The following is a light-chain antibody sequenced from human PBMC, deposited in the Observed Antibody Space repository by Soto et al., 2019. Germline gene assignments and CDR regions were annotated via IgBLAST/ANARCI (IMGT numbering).Light chain of an antibody. V-gene: IGKV3-20*01. Sequence: IVLTQSPGTLSLSPGERATLSCRASQALQRSFLAWYQHKPGQSPRLLISGVSSRAAGVPDRFSDSGSGTDFTLTISRLEPQDSAVYFCQQYDHSPRTFGQGTKVEI. J-gene: IGKJ1*01. CDR1: QALQRSF. CDR2: GVS. CDR3: QQYDHSPRT.